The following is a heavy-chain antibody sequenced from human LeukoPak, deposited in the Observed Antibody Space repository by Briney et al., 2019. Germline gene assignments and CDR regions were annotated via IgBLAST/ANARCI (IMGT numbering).Heavy chain of an antibody. CDR1: GFTFSSYG. J-gene: IGHJ6*02. CDR3: ARGDYGDYRATNYYYYYGMDV. CDR2: IWYDGSNK. V-gene: IGHV3-33*01. D-gene: IGHD4-17*01. Sequence: GRSLRLSCAASGFTFSSYGMHWVRQAPGKGLEWVAVIWYDGSNKYYADSVKGRFTISRDNSKNTLYLQMNSLRAEDTAVYYCARGDYGDYRATNYYYYYGMDVWGQGTTVTVSS.